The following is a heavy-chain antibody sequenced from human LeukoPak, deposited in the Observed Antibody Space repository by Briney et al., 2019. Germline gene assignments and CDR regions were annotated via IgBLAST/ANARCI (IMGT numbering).Heavy chain of an antibody. CDR1: GFTFSGSA. J-gene: IGHJ4*02. D-gene: IGHD6-13*01. CDR3: TRLGLGQQVGIDY. CDR2: IRSKANSYAT. Sequence: RGSLRVSCAASGFTFSGSAMHWVRQAPGKGLEWVGRIRSKANSYATGYAVSVEGRFTISRDDSKNTAYLQMNSLKTEDTAVYYYTRLGLGQQVGIDYWGQGTLVSASS. V-gene: IGHV3-73*01.